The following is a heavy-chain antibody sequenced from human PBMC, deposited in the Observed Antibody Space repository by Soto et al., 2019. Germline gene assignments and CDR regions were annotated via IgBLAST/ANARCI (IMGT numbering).Heavy chain of an antibody. J-gene: IGHJ4*02. CDR1: GFTFSSYS. V-gene: IGHV3-21*01. Sequence: PGGSLRLSCAASGFTFSSYSMNWVRQAPGKGLEWVSSISSSSSYIYYADSVKGRFTISRDNAKNSLYLQMNSLRAEDTAVYYCASMGTYYDILTGYTIGRPDYWGQGTLVTVSS. CDR2: ISSSSSYI. D-gene: IGHD3-9*01. CDR3: ASMGTYYDILTGYTIGRPDY.